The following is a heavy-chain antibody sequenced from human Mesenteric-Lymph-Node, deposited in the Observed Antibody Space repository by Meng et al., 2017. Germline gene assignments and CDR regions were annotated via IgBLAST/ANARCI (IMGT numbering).Heavy chain of an antibody. D-gene: IGHD3-10*01. V-gene: IGHV1-18*01. J-gene: IGHJ6*02. CDR3: ATGGYGSGSYHYYYGMDV. CDR2: ISAYNGNT. Sequence: ASVKVSCKASGYTFTSYGISWVRQAPGQGLEWMGWISAYNGNTNYAQKFQGRVTMTRDTSISTAYMELSRLRSDDTAVYYCATGGYGSGSYHYYYGMDVWGQGTTVTVSS. CDR1: GYTFTSYG.